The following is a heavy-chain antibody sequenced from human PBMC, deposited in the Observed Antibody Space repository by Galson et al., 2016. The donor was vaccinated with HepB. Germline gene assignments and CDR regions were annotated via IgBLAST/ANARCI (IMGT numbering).Heavy chain of an antibody. D-gene: IGHD3-10*01. CDR3: AKRLIIKGGSFDD. CDR2: ISGSGGST. Sequence: SLRLSCAASGFTFSSYAMSWVRQAPGKGLEWVSGISGSGGSTYYADSGKGRFTISRDNSKNTLYLQMNSLRAEDTALYYCAKRLIIKGGSFDDWGQGTLVTVSP. CDR1: GFTFSSYA. J-gene: IGHJ4*02. V-gene: IGHV3-23*01.